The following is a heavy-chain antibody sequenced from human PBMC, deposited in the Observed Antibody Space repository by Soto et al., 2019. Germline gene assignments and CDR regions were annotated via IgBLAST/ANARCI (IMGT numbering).Heavy chain of an antibody. CDR2: INAGNGNT. V-gene: IGHV1-3*01. D-gene: IGHD3-9*01. J-gene: IGHJ4*02. Sequence: ASVKVSCKASGYTFTSYAMHWVRQAPGQRLEWMGWINAGNGNTKYSQKFQGRVTITRDTSASTAYMELSSLRSEDTAVYYCANSYYDILTGYSSGFDYWGQGTLVTVSS. CDR1: GYTFTSYA. CDR3: ANSYYDILTGYSSGFDY.